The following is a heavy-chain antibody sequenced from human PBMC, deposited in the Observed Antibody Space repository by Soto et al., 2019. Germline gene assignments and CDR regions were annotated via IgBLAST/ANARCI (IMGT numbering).Heavy chain of an antibody. D-gene: IGHD3-10*01. J-gene: IGHJ4*02. CDR1: GYTFTGYY. Sequence: GASVKVSCKASGYTFTGYYMHWVRQAPGQGLEWMGWINPNSGGPNYAQKFQGRVTMTRDTSISTAYMALSRLRSDDTAVYYCARKFHGSGSYPGEYYFDYWGQGTLVTVS. CDR3: ARKFHGSGSYPGEYYFDY. CDR2: INPNSGGP. V-gene: IGHV1-2*02.